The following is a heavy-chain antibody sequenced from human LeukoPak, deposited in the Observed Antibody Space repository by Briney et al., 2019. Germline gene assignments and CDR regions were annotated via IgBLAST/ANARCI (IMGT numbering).Heavy chain of an antibody. CDR1: GFTFSSYG. V-gene: IGHV3-30*18. CDR2: ISYDGSNK. CDR3: AKDEKYYYYYGMDV. Sequence: PGGSLRLSFAASGFTFSSYGMHWVRQAPGKGLEWVAVISYDGSNKYYADSVKGRFTISRDNSKNTLYLQMNSLRAEDTAVYYCAKDEKYYYYYGMDVWGQGTTVTVSS. J-gene: IGHJ6*02.